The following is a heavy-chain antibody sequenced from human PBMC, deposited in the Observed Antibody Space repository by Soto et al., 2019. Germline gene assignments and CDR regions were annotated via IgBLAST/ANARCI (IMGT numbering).Heavy chain of an antibody. CDR2: IFYKRAN. Sequence: PSETLSLTCTVSGGSISGYHWSWIRQPPGKGLEWLGYIFYKRANNYNPSLKSRVTLSVVTSKNQFSLKMSSVTAADTAVYFCARHLFCGDDRYFNAFDIWGRGTMVTVSS. V-gene: IGHV4-59*08. D-gene: IGHD2-21*01. CDR1: GGSISGYH. J-gene: IGHJ3*02. CDR3: ARHLFCGDDRYFNAFDI.